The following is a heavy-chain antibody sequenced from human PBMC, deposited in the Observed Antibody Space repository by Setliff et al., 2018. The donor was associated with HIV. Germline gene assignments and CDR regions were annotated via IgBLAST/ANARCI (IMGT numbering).Heavy chain of an antibody. CDR1: GGSISSYY. CDR2: IYTSGST. J-gene: IGHJ3*02. D-gene: IGHD3-10*01. CDR3: ARLYYYGSGNYNDAFDI. Sequence: PSETLSLTCTVSGGSISSYYWSWIRQPAGKGLEWIGRIYTSGSTNYNPSLKSRVTISVDTSKHQFSLRLSSVTAADTAVYYCARLYYYGSGNYNDAFDIWGQGTMVTVSS. V-gene: IGHV4-4*07.